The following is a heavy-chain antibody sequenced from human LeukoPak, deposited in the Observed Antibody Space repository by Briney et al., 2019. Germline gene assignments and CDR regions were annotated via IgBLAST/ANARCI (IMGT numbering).Heavy chain of an antibody. CDR2: ISGSGGST. CDR3: AKEDFWSGYYDYYYYMDV. J-gene: IGHJ6*03. CDR1: GFTFSNYG. Sequence: GGSLRLSCAASGFTFSNYGMHWVRQAPGKGLEWVSAISGSGGSTYYADSVKGRFTISRDNSKNTLYLQMNSLRAEDTAVYYCAKEDFWSGYYDYYYYMDVWGKGTTVTVSS. V-gene: IGHV3-23*01. D-gene: IGHD3-3*01.